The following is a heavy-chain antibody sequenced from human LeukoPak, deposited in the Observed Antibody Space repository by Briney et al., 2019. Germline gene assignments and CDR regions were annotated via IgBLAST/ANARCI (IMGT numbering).Heavy chain of an antibody. Sequence: PSETLPLTCTVSGGSISSGTYYWSWIRQPAGKGLEWIGRIYSGGSTNYNPSLRSRVTISIDTSKNQFSPKLSSVTAADTAVYYCARFTVVTRVWDYWGQGTLVTVSS. V-gene: IGHV4-61*02. CDR2: IYSGGST. CDR3: ARFTVVTRVWDY. J-gene: IGHJ4*02. D-gene: IGHD4-23*01. CDR1: GGSISSGTYY.